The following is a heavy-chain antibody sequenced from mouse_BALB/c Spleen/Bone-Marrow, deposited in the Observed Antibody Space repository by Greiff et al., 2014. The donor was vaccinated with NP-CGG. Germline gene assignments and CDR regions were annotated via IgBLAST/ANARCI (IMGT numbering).Heavy chain of an antibody. J-gene: IGHJ3*01. CDR3: ARNYGYDKSFAY. CDR2: IDPANDNT. CDR1: GFNFKDTY. Sequence: VQLQQPGAELVKPGASVKLSCTASGFNFKDTYMHWVKQRPEQGLEWIGRIDPANDNTKYDPKFQGKATITADTSSNTAYLQLSSLTSEDTAVYYCARNYGYDKSFAYWGQGTLVTVSA. D-gene: IGHD2-2*01. V-gene: IGHV14-3*02.